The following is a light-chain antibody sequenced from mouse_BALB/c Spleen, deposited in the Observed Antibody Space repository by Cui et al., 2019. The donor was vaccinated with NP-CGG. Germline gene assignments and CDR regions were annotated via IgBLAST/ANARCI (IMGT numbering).Light chain of an antibody. CDR1: TGSVTTSNY. CDR2: GTN. J-gene: IGLJ1*01. V-gene: IGLV1*01. CDR3: ALWSSNHWV. Sequence: QPVLTQASALTPSPGETVTLTCRSSTGSVTTSNYANWVQEKPDHLFTGLIGGTNNRPPGVPARFSGSLIGDKAALTITGAQTEDETIYFCALWSSNHWVFGGGTKLTVL.